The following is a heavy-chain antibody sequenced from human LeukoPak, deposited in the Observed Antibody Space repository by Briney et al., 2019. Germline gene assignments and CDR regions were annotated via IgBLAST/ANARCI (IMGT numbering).Heavy chain of an antibody. Sequence: SETLSLTCTVSGYSISSGYYWGWIRQPPGKGLEWIGSIYHSGSTYYNPSLKSRVTISVDTSKNQFSLKLSSVTAADTAVYYCARETGEIERYYYDSSGYQFDYWGQGTLVTVSS. J-gene: IGHJ4*02. D-gene: IGHD3-22*01. CDR1: GYSISSGYY. CDR2: IYHSGST. V-gene: IGHV4-38-2*02. CDR3: ARETGEIERYYYDSSGYQFDY.